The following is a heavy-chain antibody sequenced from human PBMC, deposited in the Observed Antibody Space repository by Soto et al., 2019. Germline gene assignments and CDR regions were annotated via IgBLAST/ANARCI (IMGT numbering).Heavy chain of an antibody. CDR3: AKDLGQLVPFLYYYYGMDV. CDR2: ISYDGSNK. J-gene: IGHJ6*02. D-gene: IGHD6-13*01. V-gene: IGHV3-30*18. Sequence: GGSLRLSCAASGFTFSSYGMHWVRQAPGKGLEWVAVISYDGSNKYYADSVKGRFTISRDNSKNTLYLQMNSLRAEDTAVYYCAKDLGQLVPFLYYYYGMDVWGQGTTVTVSS. CDR1: GFTFSSYG.